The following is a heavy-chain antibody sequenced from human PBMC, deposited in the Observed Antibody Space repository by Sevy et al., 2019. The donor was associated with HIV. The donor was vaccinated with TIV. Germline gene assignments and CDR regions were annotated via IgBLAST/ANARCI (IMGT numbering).Heavy chain of an antibody. D-gene: IGHD6-13*01. Sequence: GGSLRLSCAASGFTFSSYAMSWVRQAPGKGLEWVSAISGSGGSTYYADSVKGRFTISRDNSKNTLYLQMNSLRAEDTAVYYCAKGRDSSWYTLMFDYWGQGTLVTVSS. CDR2: ISGSGGST. CDR3: AKGRDSSWYTLMFDY. V-gene: IGHV3-23*01. CDR1: GFTFSSYA. J-gene: IGHJ4*02.